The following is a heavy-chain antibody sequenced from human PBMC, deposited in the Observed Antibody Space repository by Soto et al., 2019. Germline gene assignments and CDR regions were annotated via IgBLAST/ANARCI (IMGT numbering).Heavy chain of an antibody. V-gene: IGHV4-31*03. CDR1: GGSISSGGSS. J-gene: IGHJ4*02. CDR2: IYYSGST. Sequence: QVQLQESGPGLVKPSQTLSLTCTVSGGSISSGGSSWSWFRQHPGKGLEWMGYIYYSGSTYYNPSLKSRVTISVDTSKNQFSLKLSSVTAADTAVYYCARVGSRAAAPDYWGQGTLVTVSS. D-gene: IGHD6-13*01. CDR3: ARVGSRAAAPDY.